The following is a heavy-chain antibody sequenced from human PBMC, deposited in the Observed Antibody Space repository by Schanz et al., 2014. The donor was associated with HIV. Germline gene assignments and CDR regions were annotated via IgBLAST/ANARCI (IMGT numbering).Heavy chain of an antibody. V-gene: IGHV3-7*01. Sequence: EVQLVESGGGLVQPGGSLRVSCTASGLIFSNFWMSWVRQAPGKGLEWVANINQDGRRKNYVDSVEGRFTISRDNAKKKLYLQMTSLRAEDTAVYYCARASRIAASDRDPRLSYLYGMDVWGQGTTVIVSS. CDR2: INQDGRRK. CDR3: ARASRIAASDRDPRLSYLYGMDV. CDR1: GLIFSNFW. D-gene: IGHD6-13*01. J-gene: IGHJ6*02.